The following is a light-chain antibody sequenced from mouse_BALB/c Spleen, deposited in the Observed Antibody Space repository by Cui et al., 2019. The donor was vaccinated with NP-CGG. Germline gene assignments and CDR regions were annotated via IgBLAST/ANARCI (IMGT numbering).Light chain of an antibody. CDR3: ALWYSNHWV. J-gene: IGLJ1*01. CDR2: DTN. V-gene: IGLV1*01. CDR1: IGAVTTSNY. Sequence: QAVVTQESALTTSPGETVTLTCRSSIGAVTTSNYANWVQEKSDHLFTGLIGDTNNRVPGVPARFSGSLIGDKAALTITGAQTEDEAIYFCALWYSNHWVFGGGTKLTVL.